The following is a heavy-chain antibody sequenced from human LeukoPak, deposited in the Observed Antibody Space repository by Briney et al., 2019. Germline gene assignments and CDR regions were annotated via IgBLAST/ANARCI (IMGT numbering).Heavy chain of an antibody. CDR1: GYTFTGYY. V-gene: IGHV1-2*02. CDR2: INPNSGGT. CDR3: ARERITIFGVVIMDDY. J-gene: IGHJ4*02. Sequence: AASVKVSCKASGYTFTGYYMHWVRQAPGQGLEWMGWINPNSGGTNYAQKFQGRVTMTRDTSISTAYMELSRLRSDDTAVYYCARERITIFGVVIMDDYWGQGTLVTVSS. D-gene: IGHD3-3*01.